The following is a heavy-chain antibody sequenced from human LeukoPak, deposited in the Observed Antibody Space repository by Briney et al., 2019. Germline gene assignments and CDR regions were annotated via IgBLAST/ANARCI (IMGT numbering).Heavy chain of an antibody. J-gene: IGHJ4*02. CDR2: ISGSGGGT. CDR3: AKTCYYGSGSFYDVWDY. D-gene: IGHD3-10*01. CDR1: GFSYSSYA. V-gene: IGHV3-23*01. Sequence: GGSLRLSCASSGFSYSSYAMSWVRQAPGRGLEWLSSISGSGGGTYYADSVKGRFTISRDTSKNTLYLQMNSLRAEDTAVYYCAKTCYYGSGSFYDVWDYWGQGILVTVSS.